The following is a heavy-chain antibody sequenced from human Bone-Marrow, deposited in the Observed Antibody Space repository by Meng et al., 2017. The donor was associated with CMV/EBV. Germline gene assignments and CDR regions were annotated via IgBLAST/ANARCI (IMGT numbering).Heavy chain of an antibody. V-gene: IGHV4-59*01. J-gene: IGHJ4*01. CDR2: IYYSGST. CDR1: GGSIRSYY. Sequence: GSLRLSCTVSGGSIRSYYWSWIRQPPGKGLEWIGYIYYSGSTNYNPSLKSRVTISVDTSKNQFSLKLSSVTAADTAVYYCARGRGYSGYDVCWGHGKLVTVSS. D-gene: IGHD5-12*01. CDR3: ARGRGYSGYDVC.